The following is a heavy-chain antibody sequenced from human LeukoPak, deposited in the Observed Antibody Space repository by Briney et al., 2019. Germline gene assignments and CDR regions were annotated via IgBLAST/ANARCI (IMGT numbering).Heavy chain of an antibody. CDR3: ARGWTVTTLDY. V-gene: IGHV4-34*01. J-gene: IGHJ4*02. Sequence: SETLSLTCAVYGGSFSGYYWSWIRQPPGKGLEWIGEINHSGSTNYNPSLKSRVTISVDTSKNQFSLKLSSVTAADTAAYYCARGWTVTTLDYWGQGTLVTVSS. CDR2: INHSGST. D-gene: IGHD4-17*01. CDR1: GGSFSGYY.